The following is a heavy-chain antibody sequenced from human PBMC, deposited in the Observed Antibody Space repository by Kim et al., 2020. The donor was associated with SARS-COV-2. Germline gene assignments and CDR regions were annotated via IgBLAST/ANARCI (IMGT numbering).Heavy chain of an antibody. CDR3: ARDGGYSYGDSNYYYYGMDV. V-gene: IGHV3-33*08. Sequence: GGSLRLSCAASGLTFSSYGMHWVRQAPGKGLEWVAVIWYDGSNKYYADSVKGRFTISRDNSKNTLYLQMNSLRAEDTAVYYCARDGGYSYGDSNYYYYGMDVWGQGTTVTVSS. CDR1: GLTFSSYG. D-gene: IGHD5-18*01. J-gene: IGHJ6*02. CDR2: IWYDGSNK.